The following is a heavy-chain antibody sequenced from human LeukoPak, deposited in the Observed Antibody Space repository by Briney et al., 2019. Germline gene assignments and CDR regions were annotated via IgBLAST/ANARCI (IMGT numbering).Heavy chain of an antibody. CDR3: AHRKVDTPMGP. Sequence: SGPTLVNPTQTLTLTCTFSGFSLSTSGVGVGWIRQPPGKALEWLAYIYWDDDKRYSPALKSRLTITKDTPKNQVVLTVTNMDPVDTATYYCAHRKVDTPMGPWGQGILVTVSS. J-gene: IGHJ5*02. CDR1: GFSLSTSGVG. V-gene: IGHV2-5*02. D-gene: IGHD5-18*01. CDR2: IYWDDDK.